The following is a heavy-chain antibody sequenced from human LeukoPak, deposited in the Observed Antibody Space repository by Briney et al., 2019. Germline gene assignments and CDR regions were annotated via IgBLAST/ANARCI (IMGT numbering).Heavy chain of an antibody. V-gene: IGHV3-64*01. Sequence: GGSLRLSCAASGFTFSKHGMNWVRQAPGKGLEYVSAISSNGGSTYYANSVKGRFTISRDNSKNTLYLQMGSLRAEDMAVYYCARAFSTTAFDYWGQGTLVTVSS. D-gene: IGHD4-17*01. CDR2: ISSNGGST. J-gene: IGHJ4*02. CDR1: GFTFSKHG. CDR3: ARAFSTTAFDY.